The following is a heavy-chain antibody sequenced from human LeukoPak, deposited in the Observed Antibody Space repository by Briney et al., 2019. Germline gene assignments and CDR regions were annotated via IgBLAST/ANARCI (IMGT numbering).Heavy chain of an antibody. J-gene: IGHJ5*02. CDR2: IYTSGST. V-gene: IGHV4-61*02. D-gene: IGHD6-13*01. Sequence: SETLSLTCTASGGSISSGSYYWSWIRQPAGKGLEWIGRIYTSGSTNYNPSLKSRVTISVDTSKNQFSLKLSSVTAADTAVYYCARVEGIAAAGPIGWFDPWGQGTLVTVSS. CDR3: ARVEGIAAAGPIGWFDP. CDR1: GGSISSGSYY.